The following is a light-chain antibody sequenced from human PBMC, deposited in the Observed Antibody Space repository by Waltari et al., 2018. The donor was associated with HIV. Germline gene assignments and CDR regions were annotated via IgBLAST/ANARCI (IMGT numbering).Light chain of an antibody. CDR2: DAS. J-gene: IGKJ4*01. V-gene: IGKV3-11*01. CDR1: QSVSDY. CDR3: QQRSNWRRSGLT. Sequence: EVVLTQSPATLSLSPAERATLSCRASQSVSDYLAWYQHKPDQAPSLRIFDASNSATGIRPRFSGSGSGTDFALTISSLEPEDVAVYYCQQRSNWRRSGLTFGGGTKVEIK.